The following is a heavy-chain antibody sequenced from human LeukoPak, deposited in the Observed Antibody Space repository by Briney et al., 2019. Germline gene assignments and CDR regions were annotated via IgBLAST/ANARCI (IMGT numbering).Heavy chain of an antibody. J-gene: IGHJ4*02. CDR3: EKREGYGSIDY. V-gene: IGHV3-23*01. Sequence: PGGSLRLSCAASGFTFSSYAMSWVRQAPGKGPEWVSGISGSGDSTYYADSVKGRFTISRDNSRATLYLHMNSLRAEDTAVYYREKREGYGSIDYWGQGSLVTVSS. D-gene: IGHD3-16*01. CDR1: GFTFSSYA. CDR2: ISGSGDST.